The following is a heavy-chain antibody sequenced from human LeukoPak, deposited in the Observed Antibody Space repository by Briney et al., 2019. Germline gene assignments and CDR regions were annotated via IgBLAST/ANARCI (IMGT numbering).Heavy chain of an antibody. CDR1: GFTFTTYG. CDR2: IGGSGTRT. Sequence: GGSLRLSCSASGFTFTTYGMNWVRQAPGKGLQWVSGIGGSGTRTYYADSVKGRFTISRDNSKNTLYLQMNSLRDEDTAVYYCAKDSHWILFDDWGQGTLVTVSS. CDR3: AKDSHWILFDD. J-gene: IGHJ4*02. V-gene: IGHV3-23*01. D-gene: IGHD2-2*03.